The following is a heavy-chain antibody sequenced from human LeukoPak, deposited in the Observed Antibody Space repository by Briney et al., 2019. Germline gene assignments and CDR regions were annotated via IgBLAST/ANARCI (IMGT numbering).Heavy chain of an antibody. Sequence: SVKVSCKASGGTFSSYAISWVRQAPGHGLEWMGGIIPIFGTANYAQKFQGRVTITADESTSTAYMELRSLRSDDTAVYYCARDHGYSGYDYVGYFDYWGQGTLVTVSS. CDR3: ARDHGYSGYDYVGYFDY. J-gene: IGHJ4*02. V-gene: IGHV1-69*01. CDR1: GGTFSSYA. D-gene: IGHD5-12*01. CDR2: IIPIFGTA.